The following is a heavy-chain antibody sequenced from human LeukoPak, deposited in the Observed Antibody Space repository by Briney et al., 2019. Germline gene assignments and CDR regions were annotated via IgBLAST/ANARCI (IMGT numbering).Heavy chain of an antibody. V-gene: IGHV4-59*01. D-gene: IGHD3-10*01. CDR2: IYYTGNT. Sequence: SETLSLTCTVSGGSITSYYWSWIRQPPGKGLEWIGYIYYTGNTNYNPSVKSRVTMSVDTSKNQISLRLTSVTAADTAVYYCAGEGQFFGESHWGKGTLVTVSS. CDR3: AGEGQFFGESH. CDR1: GGSITSYY. J-gene: IGHJ4*02.